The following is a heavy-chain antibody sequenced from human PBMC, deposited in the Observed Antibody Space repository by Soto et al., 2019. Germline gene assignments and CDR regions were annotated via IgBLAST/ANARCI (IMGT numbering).Heavy chain of an antibody. CDR1: GYNFTNLW. D-gene: IGHD2-21*02. V-gene: IGHV5-51*01. Sequence: PGEFLKIPRNGSGYNFTNLWIGWVPQMPGKGLELVGIIYPGDSDTRYSPSFQGQVTISADKSISTAYLQWSSLKASDTAMYYCVRSMHIEVVTKRFDAFDIWGQGTMVTVSS. J-gene: IGHJ3*02. CDR2: IYPGDSDT. CDR3: VRSMHIEVVTKRFDAFDI.